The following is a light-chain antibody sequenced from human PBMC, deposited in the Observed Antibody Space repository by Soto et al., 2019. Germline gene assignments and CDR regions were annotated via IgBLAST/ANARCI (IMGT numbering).Light chain of an antibody. CDR2: AAS. J-gene: IGKJ1*01. Sequence: DFQMPQSPSSLSASVGDRVTITCRASQSISSYLNWYQQKPGKAPNLLIYAASSLQSGVPSRFSGSGSGTDFTLTISSLQPEDFATYYCQESYSTPRTFGQGTKVDIK. V-gene: IGKV1-39*01. CDR3: QESYSTPRT. CDR1: QSISSY.